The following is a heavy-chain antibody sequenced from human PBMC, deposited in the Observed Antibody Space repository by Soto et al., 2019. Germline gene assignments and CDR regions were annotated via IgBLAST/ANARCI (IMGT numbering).Heavy chain of an antibody. V-gene: IGHV4-4*07. D-gene: IGHD6-6*01. CDR2: IYTTGST. Sequence: SETLSLTCTFSCGSIISYYWSWIRQPAGKGLEWIGRIYTTGSTNYNPSLKSRVTMSVDTSKNQFSLNLSSVTAADAAIYYCAREYSSSSGRTLDIWGHGTMVTVSS. J-gene: IGHJ3*02. CDR1: CGSIISYY. CDR3: AREYSSSSGRTLDI.